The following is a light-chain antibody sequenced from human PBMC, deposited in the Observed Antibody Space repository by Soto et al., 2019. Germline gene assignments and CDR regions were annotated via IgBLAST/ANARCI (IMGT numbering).Light chain of an antibody. J-gene: IGKJ5*01. Sequence: DIQMPQSPSTLSASVGDRVTITCRASQSISGWLAWYQQKPGKAPNLLIYKASSLESGVPSRFSGSGSGTEFTLTIDGLQPEDFAVYYCQQSYITPPITFGQGTRLEIK. CDR2: KAS. V-gene: IGKV1-5*03. CDR1: QSISGW. CDR3: QQSYITPPIT.